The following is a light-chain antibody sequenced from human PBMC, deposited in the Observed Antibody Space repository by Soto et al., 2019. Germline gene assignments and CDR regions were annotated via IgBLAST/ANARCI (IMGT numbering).Light chain of an antibody. CDR1: SSDVGGYNY. Sequence: QSVLTQPPSASGSPGQSVTIPCTGTSSDVGGYNYVSWYQQHPGKAPKLMIYEVSKRPSGVPDRFSGSKSGNTASLTVSGLQAEDEADYYCSSYGGSDNFDVFGTGTKVTGL. V-gene: IGLV2-8*01. CDR2: EVS. J-gene: IGLJ1*01. CDR3: SSYGGSDNFDV.